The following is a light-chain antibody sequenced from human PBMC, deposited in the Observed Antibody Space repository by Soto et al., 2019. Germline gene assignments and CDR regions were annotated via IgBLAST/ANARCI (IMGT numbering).Light chain of an antibody. Sequence: QSVLTQPASVSGSSGQAITISCTGTSSGVGAYDYVSWYQQHPDKAPKLMIYEVSNRPSGVSNRFSGSKSVNTATLTISGLQAEDEADYYCSSYTSSSTRVFGTGTKVTVL. J-gene: IGLJ1*01. CDR1: SSGVGAYDY. V-gene: IGLV2-14*03. CDR3: SSYTSSSTRV. CDR2: EVS.